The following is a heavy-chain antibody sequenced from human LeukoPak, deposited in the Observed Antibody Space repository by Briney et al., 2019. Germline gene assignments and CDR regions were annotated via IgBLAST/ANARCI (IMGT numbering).Heavy chain of an antibody. Sequence: PGGSLRLSCAASEFTFSSYNMNWVRQAPGKGLEWVSSISSSSAYIYYADSVKGRFTISRDNAKNSLYLQMNSLRAEDTAVYYCARPQGYGDYYYYYGMDVWGQGTTVTVSS. CDR3: ARPQGYGDYYYYYGMDV. D-gene: IGHD4-17*01. V-gene: IGHV3-21*01. CDR2: ISSSSAYI. CDR1: EFTFSSYN. J-gene: IGHJ6*02.